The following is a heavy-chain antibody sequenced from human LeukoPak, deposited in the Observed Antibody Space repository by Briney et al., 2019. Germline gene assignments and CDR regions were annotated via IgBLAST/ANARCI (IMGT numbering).Heavy chain of an antibody. CDR1: GYTFTDYY. D-gene: IGHD6-19*01. J-gene: IGHJ4*02. Sequence: ASVKVSCKASGYTFTDYYIHCVRQAPGQGLEWMGWINPNSGDTNYAQKFQGRVTMTSDTSISTAYVELSSLRSDDTAIYYCARRPHSSGWSSSITLFEHWGQGTLVTVSS. V-gene: IGHV1-2*02. CDR3: ARRPHSSGWSSSITLFEH. CDR2: INPNSGDT.